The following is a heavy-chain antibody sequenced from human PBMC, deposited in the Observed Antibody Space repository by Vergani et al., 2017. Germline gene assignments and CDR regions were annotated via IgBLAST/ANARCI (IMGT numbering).Heavy chain of an antibody. Sequence: QVQLQQWGAGLLKPSETLSLTCALYGGSFSGYYWSWIRQPPGKGLEGIVEINHSGSTNYNPSLKSRVTISVDTSKNQFSLKLSSVTAADTAVYYCARSDVEMATNGEIFDYWGQGTLVTVSP. CDR2: INHSGST. D-gene: IGHD5-24*01. V-gene: IGHV4-34*01. J-gene: IGHJ4*02. CDR3: ARSDVEMATNGEIFDY. CDR1: GGSFSGYY.